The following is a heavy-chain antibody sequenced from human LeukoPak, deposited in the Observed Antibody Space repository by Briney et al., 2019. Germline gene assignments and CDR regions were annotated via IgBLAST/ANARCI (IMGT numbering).Heavy chain of an antibody. CDR3: AKDSCSGGSCYYFDY. D-gene: IGHD2-15*01. CDR1: GFTFSSYG. V-gene: IGHV3-30*02. CDR2: IRYDGSNK. Sequence: SLRLSCAASGFTFSSYGMHWVRQAPGKGLEWVAFIRYDGSNKYYADSVKGRFTISRDNSKNTLYLQMNRLRAEDTAVYYCAKDSCSGGSCYYFDYWGQGTLVTVSS. J-gene: IGHJ4*02.